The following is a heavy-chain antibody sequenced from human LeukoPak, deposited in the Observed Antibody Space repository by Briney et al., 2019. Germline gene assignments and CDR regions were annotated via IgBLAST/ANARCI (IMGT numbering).Heavy chain of an antibody. CDR1: GGSISSGGYS. CDR3: ARVRPYDFRSGPFDY. CDR2: IYHSGST. V-gene: IGHV4-30-2*01. J-gene: IGHJ4*02. D-gene: IGHD3-3*01. Sequence: PSETLSLTCAVSGGSISSGGYSWSWIRQPPGKGLEWIGYIYHSGSTYYNPSLKSRVTISVDRSKNQFSLKLSSVTAADTAVYYCARVRPYDFRSGPFDYWGQGTLVTVSS.